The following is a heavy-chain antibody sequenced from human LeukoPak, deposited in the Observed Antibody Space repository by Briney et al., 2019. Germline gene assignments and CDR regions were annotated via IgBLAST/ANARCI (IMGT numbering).Heavy chain of an antibody. CDR2: ISNDGRNK. CDR1: GFTFSSFG. J-gene: IGHJ3*02. D-gene: IGHD5-12*01. Sequence: GGSLRLSCAASGFTFSSFGIHWVRQAPGKGLEWAAVISNDGRNKYYADSVKGRFTISRDNSKNTIYLQMNSLRAEDTAVYHCTKGYSGYDYAFDIWGQGTMVTVSS. V-gene: IGHV3-30*18. CDR3: TKGYSGYDYAFDI.